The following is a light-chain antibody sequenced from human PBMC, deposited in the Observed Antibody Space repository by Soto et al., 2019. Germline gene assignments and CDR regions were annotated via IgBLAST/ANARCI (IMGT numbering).Light chain of an antibody. Sequence: QSVLTQPPSASGSPGQSVTISCTGTSSDVGGYNYVSWYQHHPGKAPKLMIYEVNKRPSGVPDRFPGSQSGNTASLTVSGLQAEDEADYYCSSFAGSIYVFGTGTKLTVL. CDR2: EVN. CDR1: SSDVGGYNY. J-gene: IGLJ1*01. CDR3: SSFAGSIYV. V-gene: IGLV2-8*01.